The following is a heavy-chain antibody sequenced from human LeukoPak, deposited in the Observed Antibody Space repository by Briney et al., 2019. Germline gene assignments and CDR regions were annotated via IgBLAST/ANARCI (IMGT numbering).Heavy chain of an antibody. V-gene: IGHV1/OR15-2*02. J-gene: IGHJ4*02. CDR3: ARGPIAAAGDY. CDR2: INSNNGNT. CDR1: GYTFSGYY. Sequence: ASVKVSCKASGYTFSGYYMHWVRQAPGQGLEWMGWINSNNGNTNYPQKLQGRVTMTRDTSTTTAYMELRSLRSDDTAVYYCARGPIAAAGDYWGQGTLVTVSS. D-gene: IGHD6-13*01.